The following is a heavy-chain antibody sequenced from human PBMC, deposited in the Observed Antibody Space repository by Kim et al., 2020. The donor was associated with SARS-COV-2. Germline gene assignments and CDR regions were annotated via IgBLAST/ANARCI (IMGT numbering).Heavy chain of an antibody. D-gene: IGHD6-13*01. J-gene: IGHJ5*01. CDR3: ASREAAGGLDS. V-gene: IGHV4-31*03. CDR1: GGSLSSGGYY. CDR2: IHDTGTS. Sequence: SETLSLTCSVSGGSLSSGGYYWSWIRQHPGKGLEWVGYIHDTGTSFYNPSLKSRVTISMDTSKNQISLKLTSVTAADTAVYFCASREAAGGLDSWGQGTLVTVSA.